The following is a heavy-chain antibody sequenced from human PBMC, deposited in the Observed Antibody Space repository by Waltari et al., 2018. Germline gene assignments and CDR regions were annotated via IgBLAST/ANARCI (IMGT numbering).Heavy chain of an antibody. J-gene: IGHJ3*02. V-gene: IGHV4-34*01. CDR2: INPSAST. CDR1: GGSFSGYY. D-gene: IGHD3-10*01. Sequence: QVQLQQWGAGLLKPSETLSLTCAVYGGSFSGYYWSWIRQPPGKGLEWIGEINPSASTNYNPSLKSRVTISVDTSKNQFSLKLSSVTAADTAVYYCARGGDPIGAFDIWGQGTMVTVSS. CDR3: ARGGDPIGAFDI.